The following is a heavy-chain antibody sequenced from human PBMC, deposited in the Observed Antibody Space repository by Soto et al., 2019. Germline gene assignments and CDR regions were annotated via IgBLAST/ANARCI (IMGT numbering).Heavy chain of an antibody. Sequence: SETLSLTCTVSGGSISSSSYYWGWIRQPPGKGLEWIGSIYYSGSTYYNPSLKSRVTISVDTSKNQLSLKLSSVTAADMAVYYCVRFYVFLSGYYGHYYYYYYMDVWGKGTTVTVSS. CDR3: VRFYVFLSGYYGHYYYYYYMDV. D-gene: IGHD3-3*01. CDR1: GGSISSSSYY. CDR2: IYYSGST. J-gene: IGHJ6*03. V-gene: IGHV4-39*01.